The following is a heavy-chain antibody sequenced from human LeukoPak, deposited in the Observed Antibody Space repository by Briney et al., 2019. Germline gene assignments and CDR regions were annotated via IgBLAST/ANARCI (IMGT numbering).Heavy chain of an antibody. V-gene: IGHV1-69*13. Sequence: SVKVSCKASGGTFSSYAISWVRQAPGQGLEWMGGIIPIFGTANYAQKFQGRVTITADESTSTAYMELSSLRSEDTAVYYCARWSWERLRFDYWGQGTLVTVSS. J-gene: IGHJ4*02. D-gene: IGHD3-10*01. CDR3: ARWSWERLRFDY. CDR1: GGTFSSYA. CDR2: IIPIFGTA.